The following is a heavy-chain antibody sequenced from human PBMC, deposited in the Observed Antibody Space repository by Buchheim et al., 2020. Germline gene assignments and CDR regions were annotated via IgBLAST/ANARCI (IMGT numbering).Heavy chain of an antibody. CDR3: VKEALGYSYADY. D-gene: IGHD5-18*01. CDR2: ISEDGGRT. Sequence: EVQLLASGGGFVQAGGSLRLSCAASGFTFSKSAMSWVRQAPGKGLEWVSAISEDGGRTYYADSVEGRFIISRDNSKNTQYLQMNSLRAEDTAIYYCVKEALGYSYADYWGQGTL. J-gene: IGHJ4*02. V-gene: IGHV3-23*01. CDR1: GFTFSKSA.